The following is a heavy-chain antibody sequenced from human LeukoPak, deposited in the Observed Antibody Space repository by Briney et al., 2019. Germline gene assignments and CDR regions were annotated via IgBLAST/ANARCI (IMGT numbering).Heavy chain of an antibody. CDR3: AKDRVVTNRNPFDY. CDR1: GFTFSSYA. D-gene: IGHD2-21*02. Sequence: GGSLRLSCAASGFTFSSYAMSWVRQAPGKGLEWVSAISGSGGSTYYADSMKGRFTISRDNSKNTLYLQMNSLRAEDTAVYYCAKDRVVTNRNPFDYWGQGTLVTVSS. V-gene: IGHV3-23*01. CDR2: ISGSGGST. J-gene: IGHJ4*02.